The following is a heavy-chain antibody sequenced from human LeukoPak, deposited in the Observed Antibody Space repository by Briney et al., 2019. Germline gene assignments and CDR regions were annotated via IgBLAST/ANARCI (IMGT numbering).Heavy chain of an antibody. Sequence: ASVKVSCKASGYTFTSYGISWVRQAPGQGLERMGWISAYNGNTNYAQKLQGRVTMTTDTSTSTAYMELRSLRSDDTAVYYCARSNIVVVPAAIENWFDPWGQGTLVTVSS. J-gene: IGHJ5*02. CDR2: ISAYNGNT. V-gene: IGHV1-18*01. CDR1: GYTFTSYG. D-gene: IGHD2-2*01. CDR3: ARSNIVVVPAAIENWFDP.